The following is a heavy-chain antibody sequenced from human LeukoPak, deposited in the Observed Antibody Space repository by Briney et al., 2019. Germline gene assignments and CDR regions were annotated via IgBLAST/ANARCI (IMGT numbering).Heavy chain of an antibody. J-gene: IGHJ6*02. CDR1: EYSFTSYD. CDR3: ARAPYYYYYGMDV. Sequence: ASVKVSCKASEYSFTSYDINWVRQATGQGLEWMGWMNPNSGNTGYVQKFQGRVSMTRNTSISTAYMELSSLRSEDTAVYYCARAPYYYYYGMDVWGQGTTVNVSS. CDR2: MNPNSGNT. V-gene: IGHV1-8*01.